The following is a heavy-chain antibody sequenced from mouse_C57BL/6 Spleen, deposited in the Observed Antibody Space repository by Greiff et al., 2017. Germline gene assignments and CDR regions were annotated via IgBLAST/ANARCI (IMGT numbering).Heavy chain of an antibody. CDR3: ASRGGSSYWYCDV. J-gene: IGHJ1*03. V-gene: IGHV1-4*01. Sequence: VQLQQSGAELARPGASVKMSCKASGYTFTSYTMHWVKQRPGQGLEWIGYINPSCGYTKYNQKFKDKATLTADKSSSTAYMQLSSLTSEDSAVYYCASRGGSSYWYCDVWGTGTTVTVSS. CDR1: GYTFTSYT. D-gene: IGHD1-1*01. CDR2: INPSCGYT.